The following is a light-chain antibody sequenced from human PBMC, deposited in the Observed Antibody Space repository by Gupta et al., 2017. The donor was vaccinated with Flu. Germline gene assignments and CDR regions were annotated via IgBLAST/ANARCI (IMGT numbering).Light chain of an antibody. CDR1: SSDVGGYNF. J-gene: IGLJ2*01. Sequence: QSALTQPASVSGSPGQSITISCSGTSSDVGGYNFVSWYQQHPGKAPKLMIFEVNNRPSGVSNRFSGSKSGNTASLTISGLQAEDEADYYCSSHTNTNSVVFDGGTKLTVL. CDR2: EVN. V-gene: IGLV2-14*01. CDR3: SSHTNTNSVV.